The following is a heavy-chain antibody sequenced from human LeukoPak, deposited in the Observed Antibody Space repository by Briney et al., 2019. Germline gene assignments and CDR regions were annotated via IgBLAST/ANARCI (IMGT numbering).Heavy chain of an antibody. CDR2: ISFNTGSI. Sequence: GGSLRLSCAASGFTFDDFDMHWVRQAPGKGLEWVSGISFNTGSIGYADSVKGRFTISRDNSKNTLYLQMNSLRAEDTAVYYCAKVGVPAATDAFDIWGQGTMVTVSS. D-gene: IGHD2-2*01. CDR1: GFTFDDFD. V-gene: IGHV3-9*01. J-gene: IGHJ3*02. CDR3: AKVGVPAATDAFDI.